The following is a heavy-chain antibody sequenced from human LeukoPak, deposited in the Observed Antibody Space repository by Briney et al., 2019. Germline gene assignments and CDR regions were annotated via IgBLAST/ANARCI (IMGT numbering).Heavy chain of an antibody. CDR1: GGSISSSSYY. CDR2: IYYSGST. J-gene: IGHJ6*03. D-gene: IGHD3-9*01. Sequence: PSETLSLTCTVSGGSISSSSYYWGWVRQPPGKGLEWIGSIYYSGSTYYNPSLKSRVTISVDTSKNQFSLKLSSVTAADTAVYYCARAVLTGYYPVYYYYYMDVWGKGTTVTVSS. V-gene: IGHV4-39*07. CDR3: ARAVLTGYYPVYYYYYMDV.